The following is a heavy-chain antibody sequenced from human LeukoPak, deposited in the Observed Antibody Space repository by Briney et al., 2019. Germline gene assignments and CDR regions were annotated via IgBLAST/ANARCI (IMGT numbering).Heavy chain of an antibody. V-gene: IGHV1-18*01. CDR1: GYTFTSYG. D-gene: IGHD5-12*01. CDR2: ISAYNGNT. J-gene: IGHJ4*02. Sequence: ASVKVSCKASGYTFTSYGISWVRQAPGQGLEWMGWISAYNGNTNYARKLQGRVTMTTDTSTSTAYMELRSLRSDDTAVYYCARGGEIIVATSGLFDYWGQGTLVTVSS. CDR3: ARGGEIIVATSGLFDY.